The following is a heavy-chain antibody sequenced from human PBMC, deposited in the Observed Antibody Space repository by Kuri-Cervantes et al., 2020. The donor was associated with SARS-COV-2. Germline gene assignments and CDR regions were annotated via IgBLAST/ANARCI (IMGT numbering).Heavy chain of an antibody. Sequence: ETLSLTCAASGFTFSSYAMSWVRQAPGKGLEWVSAISGSGGSTYYADSVKGRFTISRDNAQNTVYLQMNSLRAEDTAVYYCARVSGDYVIFEYFDYWGQGILVTVSS. CDR1: GFTFSSYA. D-gene: IGHD4-17*01. CDR2: ISGSGGST. CDR3: ARVSGDYVIFEYFDY. V-gene: IGHV3-23*01. J-gene: IGHJ4*02.